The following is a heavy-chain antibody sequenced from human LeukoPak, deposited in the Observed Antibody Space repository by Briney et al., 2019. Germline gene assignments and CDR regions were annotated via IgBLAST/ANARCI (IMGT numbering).Heavy chain of an antibody. V-gene: IGHV3-21*01. D-gene: IGHD3-22*01. CDR2: ISSSSSYI. J-gene: IGHJ6*02. CDR1: GFTFSSYS. CDR3: AREPDDSSGPPPYYYGMDV. Sequence: KSGGSLRLSCAASGFTFSSYSMNWVRQAPGKGLEWVSSISSSSSYIYYADSVKGRFTISRDNAKNSLYLQMNSLRAEDTAVYYCAREPDDSSGPPPYYYGMDVWGQGTTVTVSS.